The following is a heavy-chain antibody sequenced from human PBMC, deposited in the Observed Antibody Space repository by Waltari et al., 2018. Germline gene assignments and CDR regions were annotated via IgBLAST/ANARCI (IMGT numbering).Heavy chain of an antibody. CDR2: RDPEDGQA. D-gene: IGHD3-10*01. J-gene: IGHJ3*01. V-gene: IGHV1-69-2*01. CDR3: ATALGGGISASRPFHF. CDR1: GDTFTDIY. Sequence: EVQMLQSGAEVKKPGTPVKISCKVSGDTFTDIYIHWIKQAPGKGLQWMGLRDPEDGQAIYAQKFQGRGTMTADTSIHTAYMELTSLTSEDTAFYYCATALGGGISASRPFHFWGQGTMITVSS.